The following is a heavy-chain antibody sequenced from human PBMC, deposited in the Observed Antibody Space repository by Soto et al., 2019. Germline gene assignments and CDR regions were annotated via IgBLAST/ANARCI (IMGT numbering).Heavy chain of an antibody. CDR3: ARVGGKQLYCSGGSCYPRPRGCYFDY. J-gene: IGHJ4*02. CDR1: GGSFSGYY. CDR2: INHSGST. V-gene: IGHV4-34*01. D-gene: IGHD2-15*01. Sequence: SETLSLTCAVYGGSFSGYYWSWIRQPPGKGLEWIGEINHSGSTNYNPSLKSRVTISVDTSKNQFSLKLSSVTAADTAVYYCARVGGKQLYCSGGSCYPRPRGCYFDYWGQGTLVTVSS.